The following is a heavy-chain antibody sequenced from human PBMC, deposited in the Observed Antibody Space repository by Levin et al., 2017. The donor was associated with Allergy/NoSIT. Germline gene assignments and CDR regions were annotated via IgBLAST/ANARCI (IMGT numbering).Heavy chain of an antibody. CDR1: GFTFNSYA. V-gene: IGHV3-23*01. Sequence: GGSLRLSCAASGFTFNSYAMNWVRQAPGKGLEWVSSINSGGTGTYYADSVKGRFTISRDNSKSTLSLQMDSLRAEDTGLSFCEGCRVEPTAPGWCNWFDPWGQGTLVTVSS. CDR3: EGCRVEPTAPGWCNWFDP. J-gene: IGHJ5*02. D-gene: IGHD6-13*01. CDR2: INSGGTGT.